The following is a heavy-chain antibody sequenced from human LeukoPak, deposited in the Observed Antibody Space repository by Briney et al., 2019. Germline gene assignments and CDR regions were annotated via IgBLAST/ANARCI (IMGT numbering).Heavy chain of an antibody. CDR3: ARFAKQRYRSGGSCYAYYYYMDV. Sequence: PSETLSLTCAVYGGSFSGYYWSWIRQPPGKGLEWIGSIYYSGSTYYNPSLKSRVTISVDTSKNQFSLKLSSVTAADTAVYYCARFAKQRYRSGGSCYAYYYYMDVWGKGTTVTVSS. CDR2: IYYSGST. V-gene: IGHV4-34*01. D-gene: IGHD2-15*01. J-gene: IGHJ6*03. CDR1: GGSFSGYY.